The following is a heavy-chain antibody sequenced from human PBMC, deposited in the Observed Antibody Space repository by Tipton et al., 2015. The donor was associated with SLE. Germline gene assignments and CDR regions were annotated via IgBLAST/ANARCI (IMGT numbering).Heavy chain of an antibody. V-gene: IGHV4-34*01. CDR3: AGVSRDAFEI. CDR1: GGSFSGYY. Sequence: TLSLTCAVYGGSFSGYYWSWIRQPPGKGLEWIGKINHSGSTNYNPSLKSRVTISVDTSENQFSLKLSSVTAADTAAYYCAGVSRDAFEIWGQGTMVAVSS. D-gene: IGHD5/OR15-5a*01. CDR2: INHSGST. J-gene: IGHJ3*02.